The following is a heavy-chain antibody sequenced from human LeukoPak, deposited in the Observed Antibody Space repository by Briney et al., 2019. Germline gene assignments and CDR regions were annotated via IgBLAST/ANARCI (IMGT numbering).Heavy chain of an antibody. CDR3: ARAGTYDY. CDR1: GFTFSSYN. D-gene: IGHD1-1*01. V-gene: IGHV3-48*02. Sequence: PGGSLRLSCAASGFTFSSYNMNWVRQAPGKGLEWISYITTSSSEIYYADSVKGRFTISRDNAKNSLYLQMYSLRDEDTAVYYCARAGTYDYWGQGTLVTVSS. J-gene: IGHJ4*02. CDR2: ITTSSSEI.